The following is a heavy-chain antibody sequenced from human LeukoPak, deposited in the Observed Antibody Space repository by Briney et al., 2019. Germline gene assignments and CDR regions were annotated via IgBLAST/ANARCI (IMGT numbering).Heavy chain of an antibody. J-gene: IGHJ5*02. CDR3: ARWALSYYDFWSRHGWFDP. V-gene: IGHV3-7*01. Sequence: GGSLRLSCAASGFTFSSYWMSWVRQAPGKGLEWVANIKQDGSEKYYVDSVKGRFTISRDNAKNSLYLQMNSLRAEDTAVYYCARWALSYYDFWSRHGWFDPWGQGTLVTVSS. CDR2: IKQDGSEK. D-gene: IGHD3-3*01. CDR1: GFTFSSYW.